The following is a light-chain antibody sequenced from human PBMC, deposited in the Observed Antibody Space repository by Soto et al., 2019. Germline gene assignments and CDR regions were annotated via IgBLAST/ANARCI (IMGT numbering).Light chain of an antibody. CDR2: AAS. CDR3: QQYAGSPRT. CDR1: QSVSSSY. V-gene: IGKV3-20*01. J-gene: IGKJ1*01. Sequence: IVLTQSPGTLSLSPGEGATLSCRASQSVSSSYLAWYQQKPGQAPRLLIYAASSRATGVPDRFSGSGSGTDFTLTISRLEPEDFAVYYCQQYAGSPRTFGQGTTVEIK.